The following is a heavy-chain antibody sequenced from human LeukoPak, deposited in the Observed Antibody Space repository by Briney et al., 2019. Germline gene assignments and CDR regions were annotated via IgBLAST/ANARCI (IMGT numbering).Heavy chain of an antibody. V-gene: IGHV4-59*11. J-gene: IGHJ6*03. CDR3: ARGQYCSSTSCYNAYYYMDV. Sequence: PSETLSLTCTVSGGSISSHYWSWIRPPPGKGLEWLGYIYYSGSTNYNPSLKSRVTISVDTSKNQLSLKLSSVTAADTAVYYCARGQYCSSTSCYNAYYYMDVWGKGTTVTVSS. D-gene: IGHD2-2*02. CDR2: IYYSGST. CDR1: GGSISSHY.